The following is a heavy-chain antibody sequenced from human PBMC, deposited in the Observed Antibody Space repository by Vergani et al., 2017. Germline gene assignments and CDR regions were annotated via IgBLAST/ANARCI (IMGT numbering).Heavy chain of an antibody. D-gene: IGHD6-13*01. Sequence: VQLVQSGAEVKKPGSSVKVSCKASGGTFSSYAMHWVRQAPGKGLEYVSAISSNGGSTYYADSVKGRFTISRDNSKNTLYLQMSSLRAEDTAVYYCVKDGGSSWYSSSFDYWGQGTLVTVSS. CDR2: ISSNGGST. V-gene: IGHV3-64D*06. J-gene: IGHJ4*02. CDR3: VKDGGSSWYSSSFDY. CDR1: GGTFSSYA.